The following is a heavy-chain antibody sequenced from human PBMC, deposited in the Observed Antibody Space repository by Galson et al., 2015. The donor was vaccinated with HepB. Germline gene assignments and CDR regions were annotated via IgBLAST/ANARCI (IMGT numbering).Heavy chain of an antibody. CDR1: GFTFSSYA. V-gene: IGHV3-30-3*01. CDR3: ARDDYGDWKLDYYYYGMDV. J-gene: IGHJ6*02. CDR2: ISYDGSNK. Sequence: SLRLSCAASGFTFSSYAMHWVRQAPGKGLEWVAVISYDGSNKYYADSVKGRFTISRDNSKNTLYLQMNSLRAEDTAVYYCARDDYGDWKLDYYYYGMDVWGQGTTVTVSS. D-gene: IGHD4-17*01.